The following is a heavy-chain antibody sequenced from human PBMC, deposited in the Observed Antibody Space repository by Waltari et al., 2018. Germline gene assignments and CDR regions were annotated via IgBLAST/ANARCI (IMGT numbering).Heavy chain of an antibody. D-gene: IGHD6-6*01. J-gene: IGHJ6*03. Sequence: QVQLVQSGAEVKKPGSSVKVSCKASGGTFSSYAISWVRQAPGQGLEWTGGIIPILGIANYAQKFQGRVTITADESTSTAYMELSSLRSEDTAVYYCARDLGYSSSSGHYYYYYMDVWGKGTTVTVSS. V-gene: IGHV1-69*04. CDR2: IIPILGIA. CDR1: GGTFSSYA. CDR3: ARDLGYSSSSGHYYYYYMDV.